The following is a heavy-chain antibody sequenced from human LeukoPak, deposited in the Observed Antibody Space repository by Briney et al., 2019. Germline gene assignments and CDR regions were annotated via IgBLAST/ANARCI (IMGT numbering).Heavy chain of an antibody. CDR2: ISSSSSYI. Sequence: GGSLRLSRAASGFTFSSYSMNSVRQAPGKGLEWVSSISSSSSYIYYADSVKGRFTISRDNAKNSLYLQMNSLRAEDTAVYYCARSRFGESINFDYWGQGTLVTVSS. V-gene: IGHV3-21*01. J-gene: IGHJ4*02. CDR3: ARSRFGESINFDY. CDR1: GFTFSSYS. D-gene: IGHD3-10*01.